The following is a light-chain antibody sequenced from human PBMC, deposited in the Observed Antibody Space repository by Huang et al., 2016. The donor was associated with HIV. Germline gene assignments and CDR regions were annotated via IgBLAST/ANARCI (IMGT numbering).Light chain of an antibody. CDR2: EAS. J-gene: IGKJ2*01. V-gene: IGKV1-5*03. CDR3: QQYNSYSPYT. CDR1: QSISSW. Sequence: DIQMTKSPSTLSASVGDRVTITCRASQSISSWLAWYQQKPGKAPKLLIYEASSLESGVPSRFSGSGSGTEFTLTINSLQPDDFATYYCQQYNSYSPYTFGQGTKLEIK.